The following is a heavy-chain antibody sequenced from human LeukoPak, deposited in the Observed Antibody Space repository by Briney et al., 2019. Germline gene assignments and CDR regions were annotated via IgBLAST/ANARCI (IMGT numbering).Heavy chain of an antibody. CDR1: GGSISSGSYY. Sequence: RPSQTLSLTCTVSGGSISSGSYYWSWIRQPAGKGLEWIGRIYTSGSTNYNPSLKSRVTISVDTSKNQFSLKLSSVTAADTAVYYCARDPPWSLHAFDIWGQGTMVTVSS. CDR3: ARDPPWSLHAFDI. J-gene: IGHJ3*02. V-gene: IGHV4-61*02. CDR2: IYTSGST. D-gene: IGHD1-26*01.